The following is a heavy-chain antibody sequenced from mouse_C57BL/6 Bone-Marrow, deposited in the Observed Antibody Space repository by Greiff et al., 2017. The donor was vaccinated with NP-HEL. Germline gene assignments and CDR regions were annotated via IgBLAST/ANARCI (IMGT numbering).Heavy chain of an antibody. V-gene: IGHV1-80*01. Sequence: QVQLQQSGAELVKPGASVKISCKASGYAFSSYWMNWVKQRPGKGLEWIGQIYPGDGDTNYNGKFKGKATLTADKSSSTAYMQLSSLTSEDSAVYFCARSGLGQGRFAYWGQGTLVTVSA. CDR2: IYPGDGDT. D-gene: IGHD4-1*01. J-gene: IGHJ3*01. CDR3: ARSGLGQGRFAY. CDR1: GYAFSSYW.